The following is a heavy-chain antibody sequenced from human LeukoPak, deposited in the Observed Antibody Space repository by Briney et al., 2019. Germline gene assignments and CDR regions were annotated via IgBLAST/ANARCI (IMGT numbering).Heavy chain of an antibody. CDR2: INPNSGGT. D-gene: IGHD6-13*01. Sequence: ASVKVSCKASGYTFTGYYMHWVRQAPGQGLEWMGWINPNSGGTNYAQKFQGRVTMTKDTSISTAYMELSRLRSDDTAVYYCARRTEELVNDYWGQGTLVAVSS. CDR1: GYTFTGYY. V-gene: IGHV1-2*02. CDR3: ARRTEELVNDY. J-gene: IGHJ4*02.